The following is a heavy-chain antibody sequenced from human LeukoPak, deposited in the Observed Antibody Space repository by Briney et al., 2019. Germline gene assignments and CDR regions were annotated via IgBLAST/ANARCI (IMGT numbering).Heavy chain of an antibody. CDR2: IYYSGST. Sequence: SETLSLTCTVSGGSISSSSYYWGWIRQPPGKGLEWIGSIYYSGSTYYNPSLKSRVTISVDTSKNQFSLKLSSVTAADTAVYYCARRSSGSGSGGNDYWGQGTLVTVSS. V-gene: IGHV4-39*01. D-gene: IGHD3-10*01. CDR3: ARRSSGSGSGGNDY. J-gene: IGHJ4*02. CDR1: GGSISSSSYY.